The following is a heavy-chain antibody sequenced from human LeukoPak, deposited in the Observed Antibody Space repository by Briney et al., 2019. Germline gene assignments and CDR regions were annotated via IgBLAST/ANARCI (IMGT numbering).Heavy chain of an antibody. V-gene: IGHV3-48*03. CDR1: GFTFSLYE. CDR2: ISRDGTTI. CDR3: ARSGYDLVFDY. Sequence: GGSLRLSCAASGFTFSLYEMNWVRQAPGKGLEWVSYISRDGTTIYYADSVRGQFTIPRDNAKNSMYLQMNSLRGEDAAVYYCARSGYDLVFDYWGEGTLVTVPS. D-gene: IGHD5-12*01. J-gene: IGHJ4*02.